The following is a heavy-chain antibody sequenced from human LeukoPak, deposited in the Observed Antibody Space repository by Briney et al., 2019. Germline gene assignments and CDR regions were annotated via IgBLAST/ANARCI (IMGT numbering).Heavy chain of an antibody. D-gene: IGHD3-3*01. CDR1: GFTFSSYG. J-gene: IGHJ4*02. Sequence: GGSLRLSCAASGFTFSSYGMHWVRQAPGKGLEWVAVIWYGGSNKYYADSVKGRFTISRDNSKNTLYLQMNSLRAEDTAVYYCARGSEWSNGVSDYWGQGTLVTVSS. V-gene: IGHV3-33*08. CDR2: IWYGGSNK. CDR3: ARGSEWSNGVSDY.